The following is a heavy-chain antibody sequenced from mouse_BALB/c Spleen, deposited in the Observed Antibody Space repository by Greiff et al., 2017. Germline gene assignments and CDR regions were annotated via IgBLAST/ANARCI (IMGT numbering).Heavy chain of an antibody. J-gene: IGHJ3*01. V-gene: IGHV3-2*02. CDR1: GYSITSDYA. CDR2: ISYSGST. CDR3: AREDYGPWFAY. D-gene: IGHD1-1*02. Sequence: EVKVEESGPGLVKPSQSLSLTCTVTGYSITSDYAWNWIRQFPGNKLEWMGYISYSGSTSYNPSLKSRISITRDTSKNQFFLQLNSVTTEDTATYYCAREDYGPWFAYWGQGTLVTVSA.